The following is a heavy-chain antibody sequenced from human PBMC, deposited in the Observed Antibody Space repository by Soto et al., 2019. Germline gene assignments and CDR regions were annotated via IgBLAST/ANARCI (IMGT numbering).Heavy chain of an antibody. CDR2: VAGDNGHR. CDR3: ARDLGYCSGGTCYREWFDP. V-gene: IGHV1-18*01. D-gene: IGHD2-15*01. J-gene: IGHJ5*02. Sequence: QVQLVQSGAEVKKPGASVKVSCKASGYTFTTHGISWVRQAPGQGLEWMGWVAGDNGHRNYAQSLQGRVTMTTDTSTNTAYMELRSLRSDDTAVYYCARDLGYCSGGTCYREWFDPWGQGTLVTVSS. CDR1: GYTFTTHG.